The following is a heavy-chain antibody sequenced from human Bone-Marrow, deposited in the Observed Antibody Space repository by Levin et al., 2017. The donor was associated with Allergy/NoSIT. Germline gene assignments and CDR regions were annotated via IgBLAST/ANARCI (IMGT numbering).Heavy chain of an antibody. CDR2: IWYDGSNK. CDR1: GFTFSSYG. J-gene: IGHJ3*02. Sequence: PGGSLRLSCAASGFTFSSYGMHWVRQAPGKGLEWVAVIWYDGSNKYYADSVKGRFTISRDNSKNTLYLQMNSLRAEDTAVYYCAREAMTTVTIGPPDAFDIWGQGTMVTVSS. D-gene: IGHD4-17*01. CDR3: AREAMTTVTIGPPDAFDI. V-gene: IGHV3-33*01.